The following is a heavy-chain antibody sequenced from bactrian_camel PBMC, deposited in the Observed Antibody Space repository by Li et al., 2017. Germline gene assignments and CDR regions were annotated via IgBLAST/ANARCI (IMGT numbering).Heavy chain of an antibody. CDR2: IDNNGRT. V-gene: IGHV3S53*01. D-gene: IGHD1*01. J-gene: IGHJ4*01. CDR3: AADIRPLGLRQTYGY. Sequence: HVQLVESGGGSVQAGGSLRLSCAASGYTYSSYCLAWFRQAPGKEREGVAAIDNNGRTRYADSVTGRFTISKDNAKNIVYLQMSSLRPEDTAIYYCAADIRPLGLRQTYGYWGQGTQVTVS. CDR1: GYTYSSYC.